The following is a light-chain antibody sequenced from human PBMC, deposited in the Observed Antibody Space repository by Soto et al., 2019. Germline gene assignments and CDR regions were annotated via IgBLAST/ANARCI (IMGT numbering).Light chain of an antibody. Sequence: IVLPQSPGTLSLSPGERATLSCRASQSVSSSYLAWYQQKPGQAPRLLIYGASSRATGIPDRFSGSGSGTDFTLTISRLEPEDFAGYYCQQYGSSSWT. J-gene: IGKJ1*01. CDR2: GAS. CDR1: QSVSSSY. V-gene: IGKV3-20*01. CDR3: QQYGSSSWT.